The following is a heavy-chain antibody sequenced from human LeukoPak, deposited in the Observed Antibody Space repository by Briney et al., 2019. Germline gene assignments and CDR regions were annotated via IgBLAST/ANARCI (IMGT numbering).Heavy chain of an antibody. V-gene: IGHV1-18*01. D-gene: IGHD6-13*01. J-gene: IGHJ3*02. CDR3: ARDQSVRLLQTSSTYFKHVFAI. Sequence: VNESCKTSGYTFTNYGISWVRQPPGLGLEWMGWISAYNGNTNYAQKVQGRVTMKTDTSTSTAYMELRSLRFDDTAVYYCARDQSVRLLQTSSTYFKHVFAIWGQGSMVTVTS. CDR1: GYTFTNYG. CDR2: ISAYNGNT.